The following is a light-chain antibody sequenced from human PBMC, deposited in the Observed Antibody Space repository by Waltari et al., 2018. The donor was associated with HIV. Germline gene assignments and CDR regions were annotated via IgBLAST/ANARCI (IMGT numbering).Light chain of an antibody. J-gene: IGKJ2*01. CDR3: QQLNTYPPDA. CDR2: AAS. V-gene: IGKV1-9*01. CDR1: EDINNF. Sequence: DIPLTHSPSFLSPSVGDRVTITCRASEDINNFLGWYQQKPGVAPKLLIFAASTLQNGVPSRFSGSGSGTDFTLTISSLQPEDFATYFCQQLNTYPPDAFGQGTKLEI.